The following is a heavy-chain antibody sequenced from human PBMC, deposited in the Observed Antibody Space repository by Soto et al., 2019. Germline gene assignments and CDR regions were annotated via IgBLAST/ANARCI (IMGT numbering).Heavy chain of an antibody. V-gene: IGHV1-18*01. CDR2: ISAYNGNT. CDR1: GYTFSSYG. CDR3: ARDTEYYDRSGYYTYDH. D-gene: IGHD3-22*01. J-gene: IGHJ4*02. Sequence: ASVKVSCKASGYTFSSYGISWVRLAPGQGLEWMGWISAYNGNTEYAQKLQGRVTMTRDTSTSTVYLELRSLRAEDTAVYYCARDTEYYDRSGYYTYDHWGQGTQVTVSS.